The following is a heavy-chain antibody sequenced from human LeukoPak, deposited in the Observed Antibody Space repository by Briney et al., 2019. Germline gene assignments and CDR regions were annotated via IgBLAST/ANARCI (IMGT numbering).Heavy chain of an antibody. J-gene: IGHJ4*02. CDR3: AREASPLDY. CDR2: IYYSGST. Sequence: PSETLSLTCTVSGGSISSYYWSWIRQPPGKGLEWIGYIYYSGSTNYNPSLKSRVTISVDTSKNQFSLKLSSVTAADTAVYYCAREASPLDYWGQGTLVTVSS. CDR1: GGSISSYY. V-gene: IGHV4-59*01.